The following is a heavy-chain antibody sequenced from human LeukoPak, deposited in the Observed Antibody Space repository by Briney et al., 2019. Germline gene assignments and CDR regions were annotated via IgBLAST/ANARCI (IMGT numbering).Heavy chain of an antibody. D-gene: IGHD2-15*01. Sequence: PSETLSLTCTVSGGSISSYYWSWIRQPPGKGLEWIGYIYYSGSTNYNPSLKSRVTISVDTSKNQFSLKLSSVTAADTAVYYCARDGRGGDYWGQGTLVTVSS. CDR3: ARDGRGGDY. J-gene: IGHJ4*02. CDR2: IYYSGST. V-gene: IGHV4-59*12. CDR1: GGSISSYY.